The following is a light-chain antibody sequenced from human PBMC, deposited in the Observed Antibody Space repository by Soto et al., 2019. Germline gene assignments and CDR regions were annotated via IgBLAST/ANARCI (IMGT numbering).Light chain of an antibody. CDR2: GAS. Sequence: EIVLTQSPDTLSLSPGERATLSCTASQSVSSTYLAWYKQKPGQAPTLLIDGASSRAIGIPDRFSGSGSGTDFTLTISRLEPEDFAVYYCQQYGSSPPSSTFGQGTKVDIK. V-gene: IGKV3-20*01. J-gene: IGKJ1*01. CDR1: QSVSSTY. CDR3: QQYGSSPPSST.